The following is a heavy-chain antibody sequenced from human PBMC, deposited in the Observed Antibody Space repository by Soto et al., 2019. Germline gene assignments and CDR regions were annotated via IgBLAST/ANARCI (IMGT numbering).Heavy chain of an antibody. V-gene: IGHV4-39*01. CDR1: GGSISSRSHY. CDR3: ASADGFGVVTPFFEY. D-gene: IGHD3-3*01. J-gene: IGHJ4*02. Sequence: QVQLQESGPGLVKPSETLSLTCTVSGGSISSRSHYWGWIRQSPGKHLEWIGSSYYRGSTHYKPSLKTRVTISVDTSKNQVSLKVYSVTAADTAVYYCASADGFGVVTPFFEYWGQGILVTVSS. CDR2: SYYRGST.